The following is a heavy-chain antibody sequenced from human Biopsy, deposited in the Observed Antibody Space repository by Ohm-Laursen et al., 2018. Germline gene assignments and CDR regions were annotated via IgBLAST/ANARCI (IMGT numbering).Heavy chain of an antibody. CDR3: AREQPALSGGGSWFDA. CDR2: ITSSSSYI. V-gene: IGHV3-21*01. J-gene: IGHJ5*02. D-gene: IGHD6-19*01. CDR1: GFAFSVIS. Sequence: GSLRLSFSASGFAFSVISLDWGWQGPGPGLGRVASITSSSSYIYYADSVKGRFTISRDNPKNSLYLQMNSLRADDSAVYFCAREQPALSGGGSWFDAWGQGTLVIVSS.